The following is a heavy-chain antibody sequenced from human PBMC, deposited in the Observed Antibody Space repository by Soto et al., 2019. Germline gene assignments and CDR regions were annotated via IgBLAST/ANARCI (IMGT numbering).Heavy chain of an antibody. D-gene: IGHD1-1*01. CDR3: TSAERGKTGVRV. CDR1: GFTFSDYY. CDR2: ISQGGTYT. Sequence: QVQLVESGGALVKPGGSLRLSCAASGFTFSDYYLSWVRQAPGRGLEWLSYISQGGTYTNYADSVRGRFTISRDNAKNSLYLQMNSLRVEDSAVYYCTSAERGKTGVRVWGQGTLVTVSS. V-gene: IGHV3-11*06. J-gene: IGHJ4*02.